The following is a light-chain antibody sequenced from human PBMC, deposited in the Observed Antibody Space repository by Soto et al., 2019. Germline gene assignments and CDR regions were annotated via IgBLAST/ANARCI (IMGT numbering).Light chain of an antibody. CDR3: SSYTSSSTPVV. CDR2: EDT. Sequence: NFMLTQPHSVSESPGRTVTISCTRNSGNIANNFVQWYQLRPGSAPSTVIFEDTRRPSGVPGRFSGSIDSSSNSASLTISGLQAEDEADYYCSSYTSSSTPVVFGGGTKLTVL. CDR1: SGNIANNF. J-gene: IGLJ2*01. V-gene: IGLV6-57*04.